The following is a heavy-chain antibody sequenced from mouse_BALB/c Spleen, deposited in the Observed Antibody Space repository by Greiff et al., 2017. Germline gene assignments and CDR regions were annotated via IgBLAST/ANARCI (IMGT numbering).Heavy chain of an antibody. D-gene: IGHD2-4*01. Sequence: QVQLQQSGAELVKPGASVKLSCKASGYTFTSYWMHWVKQRPGQGLEWIGEINPSNGRTNYNEKFKSKATLTVDKSSSTAYMQLSSLTSEDSAVYYCARSSFYYDYDDYAMDYWGQGTSVTVSS. CDR3: ARSSFYYDYDDYAMDY. CDR2: INPSNGRT. V-gene: IGHV1S81*02. CDR1: GYTFTSYW. J-gene: IGHJ4*01.